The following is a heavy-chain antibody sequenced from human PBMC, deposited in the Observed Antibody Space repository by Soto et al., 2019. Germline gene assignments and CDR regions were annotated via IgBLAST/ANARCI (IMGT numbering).Heavy chain of an antibody. Sequence: ASVKVSCKASGYTFTSYGISWVRQAPGQRLEWMGWISAYNGNTNYAQKLQGRVTMTTDTSTSTAYMELRSLRSDDTAVYYCARFRRGYSYGPTPYNWFDPWGQGTLVTVSS. V-gene: IGHV1-18*01. D-gene: IGHD5-18*01. CDR3: ARFRRGYSYGPTPYNWFDP. CDR1: GYTFTSYG. J-gene: IGHJ5*02. CDR2: ISAYNGNT.